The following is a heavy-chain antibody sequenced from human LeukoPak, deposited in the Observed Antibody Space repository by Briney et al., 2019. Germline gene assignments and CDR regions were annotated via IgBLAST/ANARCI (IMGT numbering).Heavy chain of an antibody. CDR1: GFTVSSNY. Sequence: GGSLRLSCAASGFTVSSNYMSWVRQAPGKGLEYVSTISSNGRSPYYADSVKDRFTISRDSSKNTLYLQMGSLRPEDMAVYYCVRGHSIHNYHYGMDVWDQGTTVIVSS. CDR2: ISSNGRSP. D-gene: IGHD3-3*01. CDR3: VRGHSIHNYHYGMDV. J-gene: IGHJ6*02. V-gene: IGHV3-64*02.